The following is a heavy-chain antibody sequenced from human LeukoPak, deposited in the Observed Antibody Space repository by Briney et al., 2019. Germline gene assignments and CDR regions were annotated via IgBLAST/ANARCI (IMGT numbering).Heavy chain of an antibody. V-gene: IGHV4-30-2*01. Sequence: SQTLSLTCAVSGGSISSGDYSWSWIRQPPGKGPEWMGYIFHTGSTYYNPSLKSRVTISVDTSKNQFSLKLSSVTAADTAVYYCARGKYYYDSSGYYHDYWGQGTLVTVSS. CDR2: IFHTGST. CDR1: GGSISSGDYS. J-gene: IGHJ4*02. D-gene: IGHD3-22*01. CDR3: ARGKYYYDSSGYYHDY.